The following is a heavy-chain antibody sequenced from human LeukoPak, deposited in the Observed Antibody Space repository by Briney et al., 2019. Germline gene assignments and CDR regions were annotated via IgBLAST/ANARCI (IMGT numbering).Heavy chain of an antibody. CDR2: IWYDGSKK. Sequence: PGRSLRLSCAASGFTFRSYGMHWVRQAPGKGLEWVAVIWYDGSKKYYADSVKGRFTISRDNSKNTLYLQMNSLRAEDTALYYCARTMYITGSSDFDYWGQGTLVTVSS. V-gene: IGHV3-33*01. J-gene: IGHJ4*02. CDR3: ARTMYITGSSDFDY. D-gene: IGHD1-26*01. CDR1: GFTFRSYG.